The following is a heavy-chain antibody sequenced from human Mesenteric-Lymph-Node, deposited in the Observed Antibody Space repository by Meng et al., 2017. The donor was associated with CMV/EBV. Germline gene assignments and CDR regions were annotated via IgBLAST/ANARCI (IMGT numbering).Heavy chain of an antibody. CDR2: IYPGDSDT. CDR3: ARRRGSGSYYNYYYGMDV. D-gene: IGHD3-10*01. V-gene: IGHV5-51*01. CDR1: GYTFTSYW. J-gene: IGHJ6*02. Sequence: GGSLRLSCKGSGYTFTSYWIAWVRQMPGKGLEWMGIIYPGDSDTRYSPSFLGQVTISADKSISTAYLQWSCLKASDTAIYYCARRRGSGSYYNYYYGMDVWGQGTTVTVSS.